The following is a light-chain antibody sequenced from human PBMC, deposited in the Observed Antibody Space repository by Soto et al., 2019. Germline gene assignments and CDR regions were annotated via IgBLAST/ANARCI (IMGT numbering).Light chain of an antibody. Sequence: QSALTQPPSASGSPGQSVTISCTGTSSDVGAYNYVSWYQQYPGKAPKLMIYEVSKRPSGVPDRFSGSKSGKTASLTVSGLQAEDEADYYCASYAGSNNWVFGGGTKVTVL. J-gene: IGLJ3*02. CDR2: EVS. CDR1: SSDVGAYNY. CDR3: ASYAGSNNWV. V-gene: IGLV2-8*01.